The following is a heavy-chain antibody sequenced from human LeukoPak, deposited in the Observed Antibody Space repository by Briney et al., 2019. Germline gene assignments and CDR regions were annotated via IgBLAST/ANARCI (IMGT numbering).Heavy chain of an antibody. CDR3: ARDGSLDY. Sequence: PGESLRLSCAASGFIFKKYWMNWVRQVPGKGLECLANIKEDGSETYYADSVKGRFTISRDNPKNLLFLQINSLRVEDTAVYYCARDGSLDYWGQGTLVTVSS. J-gene: IGHJ4*02. V-gene: IGHV3-7*03. CDR1: GFIFKKYW. CDR2: IKEDGSET.